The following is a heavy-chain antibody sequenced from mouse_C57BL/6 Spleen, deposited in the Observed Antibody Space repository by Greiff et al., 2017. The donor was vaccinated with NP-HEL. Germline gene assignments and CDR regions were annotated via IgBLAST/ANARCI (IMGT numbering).Heavy chain of an antibody. J-gene: IGHJ1*03. D-gene: IGHD2-2*01. CDR3: ARLGLRRYFEV. V-gene: IGHV1-78*01. CDR1: GYTFTDHT. Sequence: QVQLQQSDAELVKPGASVKISCKASGYTFTDHTIHWMKQRPEQGLEWIGYIYPRDGSTKYNEKFKGKATLTADKSSSTAYMQLNSLTYDDAAVYCCARLGLRRYFEVWGTGTTVTVAS. CDR2: IYPRDGST.